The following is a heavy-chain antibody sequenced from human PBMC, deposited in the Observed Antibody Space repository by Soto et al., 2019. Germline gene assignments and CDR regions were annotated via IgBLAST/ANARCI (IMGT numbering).Heavy chain of an antibody. Sequence: SETLSLTCTVSGDSISSNNNYWSWIRQPPGEGLEWIGFISYSGTTSYSPSLKSRVAISLDTSKNQFSLSLSSVTAADTAVYYCARGRGYSYGLDPWGQGALVTVSS. V-gene: IGHV4-30-4*01. CDR2: ISYSGTT. CDR3: ARGRGYSYGLDP. D-gene: IGHD5-18*01. CDR1: GDSISSNNNY. J-gene: IGHJ5*02.